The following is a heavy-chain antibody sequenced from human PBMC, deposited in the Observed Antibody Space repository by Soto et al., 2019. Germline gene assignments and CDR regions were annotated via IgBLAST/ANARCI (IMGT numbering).Heavy chain of an antibody. V-gene: IGHV4-59*06. CDR1: GGSISSYY. J-gene: IGHJ5*02. CDR2: IYYSGST. CDR3: ARERPDGCRLDP. D-gene: IGHD6-19*01. Sequence: SETLSLTCTVPGGSISSYYWSWIRQPPGKGLEWIGYIYYSGSTYYNPSLKSRVTISVDTSKNQFSLKLSSVTAADTAVYYCARERPDGCRLDPWGQGTLVTVSS.